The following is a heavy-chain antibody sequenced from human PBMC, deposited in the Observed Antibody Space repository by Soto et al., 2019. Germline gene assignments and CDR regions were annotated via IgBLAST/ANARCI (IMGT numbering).Heavy chain of an antibody. V-gene: IGHV1-18*01. Sequence: ASVKVSCKASGYTFTSYGISWVRQAPGQGLEWMGWISAYNGNTNYAQKLQGRVTMTTDTSTSTAYMELRSLRSDDTAVYYCARGPYDILTGYYFDYWGQGTLVTVSS. CDR1: GYTFTSYG. CDR2: ISAYNGNT. D-gene: IGHD3-9*01. J-gene: IGHJ4*02. CDR3: ARGPYDILTGYYFDY.